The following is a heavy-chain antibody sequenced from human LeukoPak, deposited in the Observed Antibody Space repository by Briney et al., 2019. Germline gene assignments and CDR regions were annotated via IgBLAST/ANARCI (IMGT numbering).Heavy chain of an antibody. CDR2: IIPIFGTA. D-gene: IGHD3-3*01. J-gene: IGHJ6*03. V-gene: IGHV1-69*05. CDR1: GGTFSSYA. CDR3: ARVEFWSGPLEYYMDV. Sequence: GASVKVSCKASGGTFSSYAISWVRQAPGQGLEWMGGIIPIFGTANYAQKFQGRVTITTDESTSTAYMELSSLRSEDTAVYYCARVEFWSGPLEYYMDVWGKGTTVTVSS.